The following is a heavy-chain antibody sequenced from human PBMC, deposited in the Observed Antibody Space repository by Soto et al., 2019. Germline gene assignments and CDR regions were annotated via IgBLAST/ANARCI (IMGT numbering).Heavy chain of an antibody. V-gene: IGHV3-74*01. D-gene: IGHD3-10*01. Sequence: GGSLRLSCAASGFTFSSDWMHRVRQATGKGLVWVSRINTDGSGTTYADSVKGRFTISRDNAKNMVYLQMNSLRAEDTDVYYWERDIRGPQPYLGYWGLGNMVPVSS. J-gene: IGHJ4*02. CDR2: INTDGSGT. CDR3: ERDIRGPQPYLGY. CDR1: GFTFSSDW.